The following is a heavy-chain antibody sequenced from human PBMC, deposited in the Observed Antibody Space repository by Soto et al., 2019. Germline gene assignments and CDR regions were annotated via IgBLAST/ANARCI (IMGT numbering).Heavy chain of an antibody. D-gene: IGHD6-19*01. V-gene: IGHV3-7*03. J-gene: IGHJ6*02. CDR2: IKQDGSEK. Sequence: GSLRLSCAASGFTFSSYWMSWVRQAPGKGLEWVANIKQDGSEKYYVDSVKGRFTISRDNAKNSLYLQMNSLRAEDTAVYYCARVSSGWYPYYYYGMDVWGQGTTVTVSS. CDR3: ARVSSGWYPYYYYGMDV. CDR1: GFTFSSYW.